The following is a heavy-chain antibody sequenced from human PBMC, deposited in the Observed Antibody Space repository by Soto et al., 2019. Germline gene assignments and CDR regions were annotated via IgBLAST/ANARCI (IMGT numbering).Heavy chain of an antibody. J-gene: IGHJ4*02. D-gene: IGHD2-15*01. CDR1: GGTFSSYA. V-gene: IGHV1-69*01. CDR2: ITPIFGTA. CDR3: ARDYGHDCSGGRCYFYF. Sequence: QVQLVQSGAEGKKPGSSVKVSCKASGGTFSSYAISWVRQAPGQGLEWMGGITPIFGTANYAQKFQGRVTITADESTRTAHMELSSRRSEDTAVYYCARDYGHDCSGGRCYFYFWGQGTLVTVSS.